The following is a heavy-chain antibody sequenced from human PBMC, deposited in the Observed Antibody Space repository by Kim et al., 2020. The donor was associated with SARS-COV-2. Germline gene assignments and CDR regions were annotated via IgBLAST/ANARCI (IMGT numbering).Heavy chain of an antibody. CDR1: GFTFSSYA. D-gene: IGHD3-9*01. CDR2: ISGSGGST. V-gene: IGHV3-23*01. Sequence: GGSLRLSCAASGFTFSSYAMSWVRQAPGKGLEWVSAISGSGGSTYYADSVKGRFTISRDNSKNTLYLQMNSLRAEDTAVYYCAKDETPGYITISAFDYWGQGTLVTVSS. CDR3: AKDETPGYITISAFDY. J-gene: IGHJ4*02.